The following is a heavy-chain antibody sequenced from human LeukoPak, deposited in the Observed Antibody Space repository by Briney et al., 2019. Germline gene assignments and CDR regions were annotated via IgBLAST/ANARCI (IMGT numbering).Heavy chain of an antibody. D-gene: IGHD3-9*01. CDR1: GFTFSRYG. CDR2: IRYDGSDK. Sequence: GGSLRLSCAASGFTFSRYGMHWVRQAPGKGLEWVAFIRYDGSDKYYADSVKGRFTISRDNSKNTLYLQMYSLRAEDTAVYYCAKLQLYYDILTGPLVDHWGQGTLDSVSS. CDR3: AKLQLYYDILTGPLVDH. V-gene: IGHV3-30*02. J-gene: IGHJ4*02.